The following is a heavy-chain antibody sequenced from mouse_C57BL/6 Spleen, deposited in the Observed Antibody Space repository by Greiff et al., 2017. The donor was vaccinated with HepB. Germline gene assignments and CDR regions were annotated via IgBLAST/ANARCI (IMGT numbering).Heavy chain of an antibody. D-gene: IGHD1-1*01. CDR1: GYTFTSYW. Sequence: VQLQQPGAELVKPGASVKLSCKASGYTFTSYWMHWVKQRPGQGLEWIGMIHPNSGSTNYNEKFKSKATLTVDKSSSTAYMQLSSLTSEDSAVYYCARGLTTVVAIDYWGQGTTLTVSS. CDR3: ARGLTTVVAIDY. V-gene: IGHV1-64*01. J-gene: IGHJ2*01. CDR2: IHPNSGST.